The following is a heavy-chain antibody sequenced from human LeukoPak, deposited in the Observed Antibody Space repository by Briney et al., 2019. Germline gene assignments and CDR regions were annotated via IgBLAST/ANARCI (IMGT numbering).Heavy chain of an antibody. CDR3: ARVESSTQGYDYVWGSYRHYYYYYMDV. CDR2: INPNSGGT. J-gene: IGHJ6*03. V-gene: IGHV1-2*02. CDR1: GYTFTSYG. D-gene: IGHD3-16*02. Sequence: ASVKVSCKASGYTFTSYGISWVRQAPGQGLEWMGWINPNSGGTNYAQKFQGRVTMTRDTSISTAYMELSRLRSDDTAVYYCARVESSTQGYDYVWGSYRHYYYYYMDVWGKGTTVTISS.